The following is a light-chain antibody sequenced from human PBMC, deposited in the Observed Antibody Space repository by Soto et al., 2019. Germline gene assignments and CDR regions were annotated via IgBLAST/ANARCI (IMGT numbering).Light chain of an antibody. J-gene: IGLJ2*01. CDR1: SSDVGASNY. CDR2: EVN. CDR3: SSSAGTKNMV. V-gene: IGLV2-8*02. Sequence: QSALTQPPSASRSPGQSVTVSCTGTSSDVGASNYVSWYQQHPGKAPKLMISEVNKRPSGVPDRFSGSKSGNTASLTVSGLQAEDEADYYCSSSAGTKNMVFGGGTKLTVL.